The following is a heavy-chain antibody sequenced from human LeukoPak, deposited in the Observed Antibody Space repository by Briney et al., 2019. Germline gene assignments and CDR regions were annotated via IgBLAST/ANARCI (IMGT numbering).Heavy chain of an antibody. D-gene: IGHD3-10*01. J-gene: IGHJ4*02. CDR1: GFTVSSNY. CDR2: IYSGGST. V-gene: IGHV3-53*01. Sequence: GGSLRLSCAASGFTVSSNYMSWVRQAPGKGLEWVSLIYSGGSTYYADSVKDRFTISRDNSKNTLYLQMNSLRAEDTAVYYCARDVYYGSGSPRLDYWGQGTLVTVSS. CDR3: ARDVYYGSGSPRLDY.